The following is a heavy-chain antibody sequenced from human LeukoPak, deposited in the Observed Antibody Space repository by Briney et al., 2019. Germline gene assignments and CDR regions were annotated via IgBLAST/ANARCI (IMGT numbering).Heavy chain of an antibody. D-gene: IGHD6-13*01. Sequence: GGSLRLSCAASGFTFSSYGMHWVRQAPGKGLEWVAFIHFDGSNKYYADSVKGRFTISRDNSKNTLYLQMNSLRAEDTAVYYCARGGLGIAYDYWGQGTLVTVSS. J-gene: IGHJ4*02. V-gene: IGHV3-30*02. CDR1: GFTFSSYG. CDR2: IHFDGSNK. CDR3: ARGGLGIAYDY.